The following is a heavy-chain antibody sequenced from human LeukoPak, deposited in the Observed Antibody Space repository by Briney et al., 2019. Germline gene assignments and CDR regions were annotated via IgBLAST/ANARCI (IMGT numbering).Heavy chain of an antibody. CDR2: MNPKTDNT. J-gene: IGHJ4*02. D-gene: IGHD2/OR15-2a*01. V-gene: IGHV1-8*01. CDR3: ARSGPISLRF. Sequence: ASVKVSCKTSGYSFTNYDIHWGRQATGQGLEWMGWMNPKTDNTEYAQKFQGRVTLTLTTSISTAYMELSSLKSEDTAVYFCARSGPISLRFWGQGTLVTVSS. CDR1: GYSFTNYD.